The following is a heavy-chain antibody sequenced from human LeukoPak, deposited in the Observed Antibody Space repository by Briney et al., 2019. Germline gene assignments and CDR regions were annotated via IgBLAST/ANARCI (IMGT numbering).Heavy chain of an antibody. CDR2: IFNTGST. CDR3: ARGDYGSETFPFDY. V-gene: IGHV4-59*01. Sequence: PSETLSLTCTISGASISYYYWNWIRQPPGKGLEWIGYIFNTGSTNYDPSLKSRVSMSVDRSKNQFSLKLSAVTAADTAVYFCARGDYGSETFPFDYWGQGILVTVSS. CDR1: GASISYYY. D-gene: IGHD3-10*01. J-gene: IGHJ4*02.